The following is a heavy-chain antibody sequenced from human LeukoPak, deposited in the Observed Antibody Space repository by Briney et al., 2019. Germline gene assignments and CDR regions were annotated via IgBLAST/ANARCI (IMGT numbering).Heavy chain of an antibody. CDR1: GGSISSGSYY. J-gene: IGHJ4*02. CDR2: IYYSGST. D-gene: IGHD3-10*01. Sequence: PSQTLSLTCTVSGGSISSGSYYWSWIRQPPGKGLEWIGYIYYSGSTNYNPSLKSRVTISVDTSKNQFSLKLSSVTAADTAVYYCARDYRGYGSGAPFDSWGQGTLVTVSS. V-gene: IGHV4-61*01. CDR3: ARDYRGYGSGAPFDS.